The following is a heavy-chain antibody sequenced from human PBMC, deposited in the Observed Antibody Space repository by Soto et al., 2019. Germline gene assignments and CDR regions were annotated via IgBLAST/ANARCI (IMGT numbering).Heavy chain of an antibody. CDR2: ISAYNGNT. Sequence: GASVKVSCKASGYTFTSYGISWVRQAPGQGLEWMGWISAYNGNTNYAQKLQGRVTMTTDTSTSTAYMELRSLRSDDTAVYYCAREAPPGDYYYYGMDVWGQGTTVTVSS. V-gene: IGHV1-18*01. D-gene: IGHD7-27*01. CDR3: AREAPPGDYYYYGMDV. J-gene: IGHJ6*02. CDR1: GYTFTSYG.